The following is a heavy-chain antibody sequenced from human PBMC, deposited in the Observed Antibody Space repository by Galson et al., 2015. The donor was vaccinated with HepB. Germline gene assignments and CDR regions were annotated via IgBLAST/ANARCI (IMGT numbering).Heavy chain of an antibody. Sequence: SLRLSCAASGFTFSSYWMHWVRQAPRKGLVWVSRINSDGSSTSYADSVKGRFTISRDNAKNALYLQMNSLRAEDTAVYYCVLLWFGELSVPWGQGTLVTVSS. CDR1: GFTFSSYW. CDR2: INSDGSST. J-gene: IGHJ5*02. CDR3: VLLWFGELSVP. V-gene: IGHV3-74*01. D-gene: IGHD3-10*01.